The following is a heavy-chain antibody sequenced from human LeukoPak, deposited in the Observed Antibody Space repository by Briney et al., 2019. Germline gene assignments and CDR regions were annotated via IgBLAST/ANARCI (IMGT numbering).Heavy chain of an antibody. CDR3: ARAPPPTGDLWVAVAFDI. J-gene: IGHJ3*02. CDR1: GGSISSYY. D-gene: IGHD3-16*01. V-gene: IGHV4-59*01. CDR2: IYSRGST. Sequence: PSETLSLTCTVSGGSISSYYWSWIRQPPGKGLEWIGYIYSRGSTNYNPSLKSRVTISVDTSKNQFSLKLSSVTAADTAVYYCARAPPPTGDLWVAVAFDIWGQGTMVTVSS.